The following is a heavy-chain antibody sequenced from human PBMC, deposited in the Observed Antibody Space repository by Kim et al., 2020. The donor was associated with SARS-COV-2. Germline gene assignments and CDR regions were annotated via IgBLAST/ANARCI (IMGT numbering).Heavy chain of an antibody. V-gene: IGHV3-21*01. CDR1: GFTFSSYN. CDR3: ARDLQLLDY. CDR2: ISSSSSYI. Sequence: GGSLRLSCAASGFTFSSYNMNWVRQAPGKGLEWVSFISSSSSYIYYADSVKGRFTISRDNAQNSLFLQMNSLRVEDTAVYYCARDLQLLDYWGQGTLVTVSS. D-gene: IGHD1-1*01. J-gene: IGHJ4*02.